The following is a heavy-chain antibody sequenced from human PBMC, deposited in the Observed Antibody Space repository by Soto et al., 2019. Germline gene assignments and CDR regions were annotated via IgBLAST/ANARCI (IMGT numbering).Heavy chain of an antibody. Sequence: SETLSLTCAVYGGSFSGYYWSWIRQPPGKGLEWIGEINHSGSTNYNPSLKSRVTISVDTSKNQFSLKLSSVTAADTAVYYCARASIKYCSGGSCYSWRGLYPQYNWFDPWGQGTLVTVSS. J-gene: IGHJ5*02. V-gene: IGHV4-34*01. CDR1: GGSFSGYY. CDR3: ARASIKYCSGGSCYSWRGLYPQYNWFDP. CDR2: INHSGST. D-gene: IGHD2-15*01.